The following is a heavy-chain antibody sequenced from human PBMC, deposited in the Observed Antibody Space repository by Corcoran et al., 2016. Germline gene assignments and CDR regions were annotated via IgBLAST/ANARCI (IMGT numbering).Heavy chain of an antibody. CDR1: GGSFSGYY. V-gene: IGHV4-34*01. CDR3: ARGSPQNIAARGRGADY. Sequence: QVQLQQWGAGLLKPSETLSLTCAVYGGSFSGYYWSWIRQPPGKGLEWIGEINHSGSTNYNPSLKSRVTISVDTSKNQFSLKLSSVTAADTAVYYCARGSPQNIAARGRGADYWGQGTLVTVSS. D-gene: IGHD6-6*01. J-gene: IGHJ4*02. CDR2: INHSGST.